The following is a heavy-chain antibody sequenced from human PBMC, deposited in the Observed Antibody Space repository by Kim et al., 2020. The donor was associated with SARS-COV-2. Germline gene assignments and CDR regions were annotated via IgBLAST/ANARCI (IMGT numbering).Heavy chain of an antibody. CDR3: ARGRVGATVDY. J-gene: IGHJ4*02. D-gene: IGHD1-26*01. Sequence: SETLSLTCAVYGGSFSGYYWSWIRQPPGKGLEWIGEINHSGSTNYNPSLKSRVTISVDTSKNQFSLKLSSVTAADTAVYYCARGRVGATVDYWGQGTLVTVSS. V-gene: IGHV4-34*01. CDR1: GGSFSGYY. CDR2: INHSGST.